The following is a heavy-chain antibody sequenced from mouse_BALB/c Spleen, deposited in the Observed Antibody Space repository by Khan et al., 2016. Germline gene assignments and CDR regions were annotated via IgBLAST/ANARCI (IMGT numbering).Heavy chain of an antibody. D-gene: IGHD1-2*01. J-gene: IGHJ3*01. CDR1: GYSITSDYA. CDR2: IGYSGSP. Sequence: EVQLQESGPGLVKPSQSLSLTCTVPGYSITSDYAWNWIRQFPGNKLEWMGYIGYSGSPSYNPSLKSRISITRDSSKNQFFLQLNSVTTEDTATYYCALLRLAYWGQGTLVTVSA. CDR3: ALLRLAY. V-gene: IGHV3-2*02.